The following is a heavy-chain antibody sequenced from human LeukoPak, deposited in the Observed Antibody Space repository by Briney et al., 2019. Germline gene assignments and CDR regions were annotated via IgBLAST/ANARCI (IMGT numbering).Heavy chain of an antibody. J-gene: IGHJ6*02. CDR3: ARHGYGYGANYYYGMDV. Sequence: PSETLSLTCTVSGGSISSYYWSWIRQPPGKGLEWIGYIYYSGSTNYNPSLKSRGTISVDTSKNQFSLKLSSVTAADTAVYYCARHGYGYGANYYYGMDVWGQGTTVTVSS. D-gene: IGHD5-18*01. CDR1: GGSISSYY. CDR2: IYYSGST. V-gene: IGHV4-59*08.